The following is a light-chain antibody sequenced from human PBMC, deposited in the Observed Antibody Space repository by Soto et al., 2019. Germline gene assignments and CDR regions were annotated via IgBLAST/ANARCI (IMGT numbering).Light chain of an antibody. V-gene: IGKV1-5*03. CDR1: KSISSW. Sequence: DIQMTQSPSTLSASVGDRVTITCRASKSISSWLAWYQQNPGKAPKLLIYKASSLETGVPSRFSGSGAGTEFTLTISSLQPDDFATYYFQQYNSYSWTFGQGTKVDIK. J-gene: IGKJ1*01. CDR3: QQYNSYSWT. CDR2: KAS.